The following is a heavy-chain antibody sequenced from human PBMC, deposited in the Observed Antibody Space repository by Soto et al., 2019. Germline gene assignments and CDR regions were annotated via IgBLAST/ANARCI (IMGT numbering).Heavy chain of an antibody. J-gene: IGHJ4*02. CDR3: ARAAGWSHNFDY. CDR1: GGSISSGDYY. Sequence: QVQLQESGPGLVKPSQTLSLTCTVSGGSISSGDYYWKWIRQPPGKGLELIGYIFYSGITYYNPSLTSRLTISVDTSESQFSLRLSSVTAADTAVYYCARAAGWSHNFDYWGQGTLVTVSS. D-gene: IGHD2-15*01. CDR2: IFYSGIT. V-gene: IGHV4-30-4*01.